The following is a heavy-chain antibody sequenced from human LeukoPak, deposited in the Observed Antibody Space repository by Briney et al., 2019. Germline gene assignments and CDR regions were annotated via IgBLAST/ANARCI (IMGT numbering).Heavy chain of an antibody. D-gene: IGHD3-22*01. J-gene: IGHJ6*03. CDR2: ISSSSSYI. Sequence: KTGGSLRLSCAASGFPFSSYSMNWVRQAPGKGLEWVSSISSSSSYIYYADSVKGRFAISRDNSKNTVYLQMNSLRAEDTAIYYCAKDGDSTGYYSSYYNHMDVWGKGTSVTISS. V-gene: IGHV3-21*01. CDR1: GFPFSSYS. CDR3: AKDGDSTGYYSSYYNHMDV.